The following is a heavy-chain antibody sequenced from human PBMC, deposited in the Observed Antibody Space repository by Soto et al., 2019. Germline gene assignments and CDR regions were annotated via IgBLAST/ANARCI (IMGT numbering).Heavy chain of an antibody. Sequence: EAQVVETGGGLIQPGGSLRLSCAVSGFTVSSNYMSWVRQPPGKGPEWVSDIYSGGSTYYADSVKGRFTISRDNSKNTLYLQMNSLRAEDTAVYYCARERDGHNPNWFDLWGQGTLVTASS. CDR1: GFTVSSNY. J-gene: IGHJ5*02. CDR2: IYSGGST. CDR3: ARERDGHNPNWFDL. D-gene: IGHD2-8*01. V-gene: IGHV3-53*02.